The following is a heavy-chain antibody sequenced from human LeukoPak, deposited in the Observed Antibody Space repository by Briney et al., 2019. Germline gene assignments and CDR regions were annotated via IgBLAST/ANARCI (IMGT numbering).Heavy chain of an antibody. CDR2: IYTSGST. CDR1: GGSISSSSYY. J-gene: IGHJ3*02. Sequence: SETLSLTCTVSGGSISSSSYYWSWIRQPAGKGLEWIGRIYTSGSTNYNPSLKSRVTISVDTSKNQFSLKLSSVTAADTAVYYCARVTPENDGAFDIWGQGTMVTVSS. V-gene: IGHV4-61*02. D-gene: IGHD1-1*01. CDR3: ARVTPENDGAFDI.